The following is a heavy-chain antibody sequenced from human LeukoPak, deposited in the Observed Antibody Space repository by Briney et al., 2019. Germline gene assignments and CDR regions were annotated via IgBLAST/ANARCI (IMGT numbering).Heavy chain of an antibody. V-gene: IGHV3-74*01. D-gene: IGHD6-13*01. Sequence: QPGGALSLSCAASGFTLSTYWMPWVRPGPGKGLGWVSCINSDGSRTTYADSVKGRFTISRDNAKNTLYLQMNTLRVEDTAVYYCARGSWSAADTNIDYWGQGTLVTVSS. J-gene: IGHJ4*02. CDR2: INSDGSRT. CDR3: ARGSWSAADTNIDY. CDR1: GFTLSTYW.